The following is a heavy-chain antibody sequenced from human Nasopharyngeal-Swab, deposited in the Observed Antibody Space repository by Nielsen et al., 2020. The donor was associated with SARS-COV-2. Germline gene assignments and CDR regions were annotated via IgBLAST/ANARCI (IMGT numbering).Heavy chain of an antibody. J-gene: IGHJ4*02. CDR2: IYPGDSDT. Sequence: GESLKISCRGSGYSFTSYWIGWVRQMPGKGLEWMGIIYPGDSDTRYSPSFQGQVTISADKSISTAYLQWGSLKASDTAMYYCARSPGIKGSYFDYWGQGTLVTVSS. V-gene: IGHV5-51*01. D-gene: IGHD1-14*01. CDR1: GYSFTSYW. CDR3: ARSPGIKGSYFDY.